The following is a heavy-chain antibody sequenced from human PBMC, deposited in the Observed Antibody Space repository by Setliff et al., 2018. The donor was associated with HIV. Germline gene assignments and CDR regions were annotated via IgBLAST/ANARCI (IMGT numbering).Heavy chain of an antibody. CDR3: ARDHRPYFYDKAWFDP. D-gene: IGHD3-22*01. CDR1: GFTFSSYS. CDR2: ISSSSSYI. J-gene: IGHJ5*02. Sequence: PGGSLRLSCAASGFTFSSYSMNWVRQAPGKGLEWVSSISSSSSYIYYADSVKGRFTIPRDNSKSTLYLQVSSLRAEDTAVYYCARDHRPYFYDKAWFDPWGQGTLVTVSS. V-gene: IGHV3-21*01.